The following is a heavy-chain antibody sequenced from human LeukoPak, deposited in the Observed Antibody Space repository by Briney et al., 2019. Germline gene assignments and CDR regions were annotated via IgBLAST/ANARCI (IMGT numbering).Heavy chain of an antibody. CDR2: INPNSGGT. CDR1: GYTFTSYA. J-gene: IGHJ4*02. Sequence: ASVKVSCKASGYTFTSYAMNWVRQAPGQGLEWMGWINPNSGGTNYAQKFQGRVTMTRDTSISTAYMELSRLRSDDTAVYYCARNYYDSSGPRGDFDYWGQGTLVTVSS. V-gene: IGHV1-2*02. D-gene: IGHD3-22*01. CDR3: ARNYYDSSGPRGDFDY.